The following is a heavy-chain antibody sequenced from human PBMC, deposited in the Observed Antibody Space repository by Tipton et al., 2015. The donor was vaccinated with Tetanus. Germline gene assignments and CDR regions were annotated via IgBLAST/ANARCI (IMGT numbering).Heavy chain of an antibody. D-gene: IGHD4-17*01. CDR1: GFSFSSYA. Sequence: SLRLSCAASGFSFSSYAMSWVRQAPGKGLEWVSTLSGSGSATYYAGSVGGRFTISRDNSKNTLYLQMTSLRAEDTAVYYCARLYGDYFHAMGYWGQGSLVTVSS. CDR3: ARLYGDYFHAMGY. J-gene: IGHJ4*02. CDR2: LSGSGSAT. V-gene: IGHV3-23*01.